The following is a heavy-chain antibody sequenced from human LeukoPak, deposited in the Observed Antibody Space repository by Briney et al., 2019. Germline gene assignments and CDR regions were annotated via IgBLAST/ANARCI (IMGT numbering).Heavy chain of an antibody. CDR1: GFTFNGYA. D-gene: IGHD6-13*01. CDR3: ARGGIAEVGQLGF. CDR2: VGLGGDP. V-gene: IGHV3-23*01. J-gene: IGHJ4*02. Sequence: GGSLRLSCAASGFTFNGYAMTWVRQAPGKGLEWVSSVGLGGDPYYADSVKGRFTISRDNSKSTLYLQLSSLRGEDTAVYYCARGGIAEVGQLGFWGQGTLVTVSS.